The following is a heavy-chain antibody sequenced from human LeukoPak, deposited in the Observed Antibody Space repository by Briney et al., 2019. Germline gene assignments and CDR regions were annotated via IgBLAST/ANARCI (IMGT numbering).Heavy chain of an antibody. CDR3: ARGQYCRGTSCYHQANFDQ. CDR1: GFIFSDYY. D-gene: IGHD2-2*01. V-gene: IGHV3-11*04. CDR2: ISSSGISI. J-gene: IGHJ4*02. Sequence: PGGSLRLSCAASGFIFSDYYMSWIRQAPGKGLVWVSYISSSGISIYYADSVKGRFTTSRDNAKNSLYLQMNSLMAEDTAVDYCARGQYCRGTSCYHQANFDQWGQGTLVTVSS.